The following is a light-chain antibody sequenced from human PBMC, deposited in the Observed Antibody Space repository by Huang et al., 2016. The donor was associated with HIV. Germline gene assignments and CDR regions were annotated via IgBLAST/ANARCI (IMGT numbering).Light chain of an antibody. CDR3: QQYDNLPR. CDR2: DAS. J-gene: IGKJ4*01. CDR1: QDISNY. Sequence: DIQMTQSPSSLSASVGDRVTITCRASQDISNYLNWYQQKPGKAPKLLIYDASNLETGVPSRLSGSGSGTDLTFTISSLQPEDIATYYWQQYDNLPRFGGGTKVEIK. V-gene: IGKV1-33*01.